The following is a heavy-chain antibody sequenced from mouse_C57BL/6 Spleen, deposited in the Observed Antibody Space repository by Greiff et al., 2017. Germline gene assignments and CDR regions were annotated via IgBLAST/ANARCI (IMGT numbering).Heavy chain of an antibody. CDR3: ARSMTGPVDD. CDR1: GYTFTSYW. CDR2: IYPGSGST. Sequence: QVQLKQSGAELVKPGASVKMSCKASGYTFTSYWITWVKQRPGQGLEWIGDIYPGSGSTNYNEKFKSKATLTVDTSSSTAYMQLSSLTSEDSAVYYCARSMTGPVDDWGQGTTLTVSS. J-gene: IGHJ2*01. V-gene: IGHV1-55*01. D-gene: IGHD2-13*01.